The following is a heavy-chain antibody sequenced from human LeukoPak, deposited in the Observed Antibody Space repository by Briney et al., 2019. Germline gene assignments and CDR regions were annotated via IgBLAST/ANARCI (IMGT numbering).Heavy chain of an antibody. CDR3: AREYSSGFYD. CDR2: IYFSGST. V-gene: IGHV4-39*07. D-gene: IGHD6-19*01. J-gene: IGHJ4*02. CDR1: GDSISSANYY. Sequence: PSETLSLTCTVSGDSISSANYYWGWVRQPPGKGLEWIGSIYFSGSTYYNPSLKSRVTISVDTSKNQFSLKLSSVTAADTAVYYCAREYSSGFYDWGQGTLVTVSS.